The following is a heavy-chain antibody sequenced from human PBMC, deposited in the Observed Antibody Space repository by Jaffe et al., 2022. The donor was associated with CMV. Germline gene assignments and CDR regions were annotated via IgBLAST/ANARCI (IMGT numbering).Heavy chain of an antibody. CDR3: ARASYCSDSRCHNLSWLGP. CDR1: GGSTSNFY. V-gene: IGHV4-4*07. D-gene: IGHD2-2*02. CDR2: IFPSGNT. J-gene: IGHJ5*02. Sequence: QVPLQESGPRLVRPSETLSLTCTVSGGSTSNFYWSWVRQSAGKGLEWIGRIFPSGNTNYNPSLESRATMSIDTSKNQFSLTLTSVTAADTAVYYCARASYCSDSRCHNLSWLGPWGQGTLVTVSS.